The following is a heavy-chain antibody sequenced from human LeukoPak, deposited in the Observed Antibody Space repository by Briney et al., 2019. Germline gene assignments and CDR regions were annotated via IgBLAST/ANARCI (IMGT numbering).Heavy chain of an antibody. CDR3: AREAIGSGSYWGIYNWFDP. J-gene: IGHJ5*02. CDR1: GFTFSSYS. CDR2: IKQDGSEK. Sequence: PGGSLRLSCAASGFTFSSYSMSWVRQAPGKGLEWVANIKQDGSEKYYVDSVKGRFTISRDNAKNSLYLQMNSLRAEDTAVYYCAREAIGSGSYWGIYNWFDPWGQGTLVTVSS. V-gene: IGHV3-7*01. D-gene: IGHD3-10*01.